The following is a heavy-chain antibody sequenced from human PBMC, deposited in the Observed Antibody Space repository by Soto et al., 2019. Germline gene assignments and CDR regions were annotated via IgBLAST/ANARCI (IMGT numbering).Heavy chain of an antibody. D-gene: IGHD2-21*02. CDR1: GCPFSGYY. V-gene: IGHV1-2*02. CDR2: INPNSGGT. CDR3: ARDPEYRGGDCYSFYYYYYGMDV. J-gene: IGHJ6*02. Sequence: XSVKVSCNAAGCPFSGYYMRWVRQAPGQGLEWMGWINPNSGGTNYAQKFQGRVTMTRDTSISTAYMELSRLRSDDTAVYYCARDPEYRGGDCYSFYYYYYGMDVWGQGTTVTVPS.